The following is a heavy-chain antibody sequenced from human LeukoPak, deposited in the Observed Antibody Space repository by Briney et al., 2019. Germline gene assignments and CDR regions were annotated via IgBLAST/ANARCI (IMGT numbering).Heavy chain of an antibody. J-gene: IGHJ5*02. V-gene: IGHV3-7*01. CDR1: GFTFSSYW. Sequence: GGSLRLSCAASGFTFSSYWMSWVRQAPGKGLEWVANIKQDGSEKYYVDSVKGRFTISRDNAKNSLYLQMNSLRAEDTAVYYRARIEYHPARGFDPWGQGTLVPVSS. D-gene: IGHD2-2*01. CDR2: IKQDGSEK. CDR3: ARIEYHPARGFDP.